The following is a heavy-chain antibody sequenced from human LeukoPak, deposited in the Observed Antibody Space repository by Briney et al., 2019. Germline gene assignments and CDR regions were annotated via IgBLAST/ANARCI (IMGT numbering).Heavy chain of an antibody. V-gene: IGHV4-34*01. CDR3: ARGRSV. Sequence: TASETLSLTCAVYGGSFSGYYWSWIRQPPGKGLEWIGEIYHSGSTNYNPSLKSRVTISVDTSKNQFSLKLSSVTAADTAVYYCARGRSVWGQGTLVTVSS. CDR1: GGSFSGYY. J-gene: IGHJ4*02. CDR2: IYHSGST.